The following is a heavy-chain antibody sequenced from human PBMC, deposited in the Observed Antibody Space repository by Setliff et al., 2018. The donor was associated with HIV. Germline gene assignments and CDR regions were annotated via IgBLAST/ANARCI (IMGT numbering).Heavy chain of an antibody. CDR1: GLTIRNNY. D-gene: IGHD4-17*01. V-gene: IGHV4-4*02. Sequence: GSLRLSCAASGLTIRNNYMSWVRQAPGKGLEWIGEIFHSGSAHYNPSLGSRVTMSVDKSKNQFSLNLRSVTAADTAVYYCVRQHGDYAFGPWGQGTLVTVSS. CDR3: VRQHGDYAFGP. J-gene: IGHJ5*02. CDR2: IFHSGSA.